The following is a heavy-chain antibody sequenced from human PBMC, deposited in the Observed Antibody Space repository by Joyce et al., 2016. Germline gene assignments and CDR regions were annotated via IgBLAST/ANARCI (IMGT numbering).Heavy chain of an antibody. D-gene: IGHD2-21*02. J-gene: IGHJ4*02. Sequence: EEQLVESGGGLVQAGGSLRLSCVASGFIFSNYWMSWVRQGPGKGLEWVAKINQDGSAMCHVDSVKGRFTISRDNAKNSLYLQMSSLRAEDTATYYCARDGARPLTAIPEYWGQGTLVTVSS. CDR3: ARDGARPLTAIPEY. V-gene: IGHV3-7*05. CDR1: GFIFSNYW. CDR2: INQDGSAM.